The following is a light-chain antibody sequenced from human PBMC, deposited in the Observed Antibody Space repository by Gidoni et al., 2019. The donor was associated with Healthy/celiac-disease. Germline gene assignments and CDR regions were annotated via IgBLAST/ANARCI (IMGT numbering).Light chain of an antibody. Sequence: DIQLTQSPSSLSASVGDRVNITCQASQDISNYLNWYQQKPGKAPKLLIYDASNLETGVPSRFSGSGSGTDFTLTISSLQPEDIATYYCQQYDNLPRTFGQGTKLEIK. CDR1: QDISNY. J-gene: IGKJ2*01. V-gene: IGKV1-33*01. CDR3: QQYDNLPRT. CDR2: DAS.